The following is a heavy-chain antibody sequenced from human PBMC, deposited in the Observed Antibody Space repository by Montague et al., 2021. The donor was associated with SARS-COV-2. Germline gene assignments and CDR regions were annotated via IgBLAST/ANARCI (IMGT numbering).Heavy chain of an antibody. D-gene: IGHD6-13*01. CDR3: ARDRVRAAAGTRYYFDY. V-gene: IGHV3-33*01. J-gene: IGHJ4*02. CDR1: GFTFSSYG. CDR2: IWYDGSNK. Sequence: LRLSCAASGFTFSSYGMHWVRQAPGKGLEWVAVIWYDGSNKYYADFVEGRFTISRDNSKNTLYLQMNSLRAEDTAVYYCARDRVRAAAGTRYYFDYWGQGTLVTVSS.